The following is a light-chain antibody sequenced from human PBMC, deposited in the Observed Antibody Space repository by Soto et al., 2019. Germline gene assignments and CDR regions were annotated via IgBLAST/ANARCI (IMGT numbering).Light chain of an antibody. CDR2: AAS. J-gene: IGKJ3*01. CDR3: QQYEAFSGT. Sequence: AIEMTQSPCSLSASVGDRVTITCRASQGVRSDLAWYQQKPGQAPRLLIYAASNWPSGIPARFSGSGSGTDFTLTISSLQSEDFAAYYCQQYEAFSGTFGPGTKVDI. V-gene: IGKV1-6*01. CDR1: QGVRSD.